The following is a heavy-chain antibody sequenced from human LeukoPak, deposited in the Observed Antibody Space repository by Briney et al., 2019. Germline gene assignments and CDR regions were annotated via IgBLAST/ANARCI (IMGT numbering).Heavy chain of an antibody. D-gene: IGHD1-26*01. Sequence: PSETLSLTCTVSGGSISSYYWSWIRQPAGKGLEWIGRIYTSGSTNYNPSLKSRVTMSVDTSKNKFSLNLSSVTAADTAVYFCARQGKFCATTTCSIRDAFDIWGPGTTVIVSS. CDR3: ARQGKFCATTTCSIRDAFDI. V-gene: IGHV4-4*07. CDR2: IYTSGST. CDR1: GGSISSYY. J-gene: IGHJ3*02.